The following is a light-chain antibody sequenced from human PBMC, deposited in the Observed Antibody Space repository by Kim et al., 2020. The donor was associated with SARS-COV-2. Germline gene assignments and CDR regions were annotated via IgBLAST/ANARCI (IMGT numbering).Light chain of an antibody. Sequence: EIVLTQSPGTLSSSPGDRATLSCRASQSVYSNYLAWYQQKPGQAPRLLIYAASSRATGIPDRFSGSGSGTDFTLTIRRLQPEDFAVYYCQQYGSSWTFGQGTKVDIK. V-gene: IGKV3-20*01. CDR2: AAS. CDR3: QQYGSSWT. J-gene: IGKJ1*01. CDR1: QSVYSNY.